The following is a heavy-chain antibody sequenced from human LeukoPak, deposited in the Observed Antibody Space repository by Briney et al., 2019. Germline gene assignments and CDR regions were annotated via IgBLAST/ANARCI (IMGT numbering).Heavy chain of an antibody. J-gene: IGHJ4*02. Sequence: GRSLRLSCAASGFTFSSYAMHWVRQAPGKGLEWVAVISYDGSNKYYADSVKGRFTISRDNSKNTLYLQMNSLRAEDTAVYYCVRGHVWELAYFDYWGQGTLVTVSS. CDR3: VRGHVWELAYFDY. CDR2: ISYDGSNK. D-gene: IGHD3-10*01. V-gene: IGHV3-30-3*01. CDR1: GFTFSSYA.